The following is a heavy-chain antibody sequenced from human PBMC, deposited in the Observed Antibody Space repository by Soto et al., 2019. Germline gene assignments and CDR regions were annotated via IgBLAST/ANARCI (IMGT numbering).Heavy chain of an antibody. CDR1: GFTFSNYG. J-gene: IGHJ4*02. V-gene: IGHV3-30*18. CDR3: AKAGYTYGSADF. Sequence: QVQLVESGGGVVQPGRSLRLSCAASGFTFSNYGMHWVRQAPGKGLEWVALISSDGSNKYYADSMKGRFTISRDNSKNTLYLQMNSLRAEDTAVYYCAKAGYTYGSADFWGQGTLVTVSS. CDR2: ISSDGSNK. D-gene: IGHD5-18*01.